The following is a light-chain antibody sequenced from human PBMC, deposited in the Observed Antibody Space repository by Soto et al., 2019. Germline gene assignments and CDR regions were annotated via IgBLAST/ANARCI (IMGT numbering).Light chain of an antibody. J-gene: IGLJ1*01. CDR3: FSYTSSGTYG. CDR1: SSDVGNYKY. Sequence: QSALTQPASVSGSPGQSITISCTGTSSDVGNYKYVSWYQQHPAKAPKLMIYEVSNRPSGVSNRFSGSKSGNTASLTISGLQAEDETDYYCFSYTSSGTYGFGTGTKVTVL. CDR2: EVS. V-gene: IGLV2-14*01.